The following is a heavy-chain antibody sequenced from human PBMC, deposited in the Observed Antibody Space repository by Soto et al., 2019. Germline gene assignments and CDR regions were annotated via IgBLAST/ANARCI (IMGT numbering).Heavy chain of an antibody. D-gene: IGHD3-3*01. Sequence: LRLSCAASGFTFSSYSMNWVRQAPGKGLEWVSSISSSSSYIYYADSVKGRFTISRDNAKNSLYLQMNSLRAEDTAVYYCARTYYDFWSGHNWFDPWGQGTLVTVSS. CDR2: ISSSSSYI. CDR1: GFTFSSYS. J-gene: IGHJ5*02. V-gene: IGHV3-21*01. CDR3: ARTYYDFWSGHNWFDP.